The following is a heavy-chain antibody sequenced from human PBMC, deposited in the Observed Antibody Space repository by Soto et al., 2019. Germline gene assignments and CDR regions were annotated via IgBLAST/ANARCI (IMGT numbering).Heavy chain of an antibody. CDR1: GGSISSYY. D-gene: IGHD2-2*01. V-gene: IGHV4-59*01. CDR2: IYYSGST. CDR3: ARGYCSSTSCYLGWGDYYYMDV. J-gene: IGHJ6*03. Sequence: PSETLSLTCTVSGGSISSYYWSWIRQPPGKGLEWIGYIYYSGSTNYNPSLKSRVTISVDTSKNQFSLKLSSVTAADTAVYHCARGYCSSTSCYLGWGDYYYMDVCGKGTSRTVSS.